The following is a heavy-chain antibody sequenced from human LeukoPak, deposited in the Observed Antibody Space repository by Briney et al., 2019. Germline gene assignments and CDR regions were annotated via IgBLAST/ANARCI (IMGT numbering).Heavy chain of an antibody. V-gene: IGHV3-53*01. Sequence: GGSLRLSCAASEFSVGSNYMSWVRQAPGKGLEWVSIIYSGGSTFYADSVKGRFTISRDNSKNTLYLQMNSLRAEDTAVDYCARGGSYLSAFDIWGQGTMVTVSS. CDR3: ARGGSYLSAFDI. D-gene: IGHD1-26*01. CDR2: IYSGGST. CDR1: EFSVGSNY. J-gene: IGHJ3*02.